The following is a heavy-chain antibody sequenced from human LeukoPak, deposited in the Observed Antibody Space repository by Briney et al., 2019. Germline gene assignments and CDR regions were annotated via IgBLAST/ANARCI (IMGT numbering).Heavy chain of an antibody. CDR2: INAGKGNT. V-gene: IGHV1-3*01. CDR1: EYTFSSYS. D-gene: IGHD1-26*01. CDR3: ARDGGIEVGATKHYGMDV. Sequence: ASVKVSCKASEYTFSSYSIHWVRQAPGQRLEWMGWINAGKGNTKYSQNLQGRVTVTGDTSASTVYMELSSLRSEDTAVYYCARDGGIEVGATKHYGMDVWGQGTTVTVSS. J-gene: IGHJ6*02.